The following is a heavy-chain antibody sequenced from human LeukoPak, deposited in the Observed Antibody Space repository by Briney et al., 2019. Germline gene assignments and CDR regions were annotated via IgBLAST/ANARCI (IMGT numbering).Heavy chain of an antibody. J-gene: IGHJ4*02. CDR3: ARTYDYIWGSFRSHSFDS. CDR2: LYYSGSA. CDR1: GGSISSNNYY. V-gene: IGHV4-39*01. D-gene: IGHD3-16*02. Sequence: SETLSLTCTVSGGSISSNNYYWGWIRQPAGKGLEWIGSLYYSGSAYYNPSLKSRVTITVDASKNLFSLKLSSVTAADTGVYYCARTYDYIWGSFRSHSFDSWGQGTLVTVSS.